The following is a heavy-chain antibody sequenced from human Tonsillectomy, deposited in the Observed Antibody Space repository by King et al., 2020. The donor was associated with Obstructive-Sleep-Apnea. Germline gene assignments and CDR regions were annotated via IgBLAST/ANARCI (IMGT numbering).Heavy chain of an antibody. Sequence: VQLQQWGAGLLKPSETLSLTCAVYGGSFSDYYWSWIRQPPGKGLEWIGEINHSGNTNYNPALKSRVPISADTSNNQFSLKLRSVTAADTAVYYCARGSGAAAVNWLDPWGQGTLVTVSS. CDR2: INHSGNT. CDR3: ARGSGAAAVNWLDP. CDR1: GGSFSDYY. J-gene: IGHJ5*02. V-gene: IGHV4-34*01. D-gene: IGHD6-13*01.